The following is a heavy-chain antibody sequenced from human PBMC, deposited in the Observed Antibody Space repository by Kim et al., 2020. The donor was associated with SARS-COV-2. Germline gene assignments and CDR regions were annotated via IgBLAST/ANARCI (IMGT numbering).Heavy chain of an antibody. D-gene: IGHD2-2*03. CDR2: IIPMVDRV. CDR1: GATSNIYG. V-gene: IGHV1-69*04. J-gene: IGHJ5*02. Sequence: SVKVSCKPSGATSNIYGITWVRQAPGQGLEWMGRIIPMVDRVHYAQRFQGRVTITADKSTNTAYIELTSLTTEDTAIYYFAHLLDMTTGWFDPWGQGTLVTVSS. CDR3: AHLLDMTTGWFDP.